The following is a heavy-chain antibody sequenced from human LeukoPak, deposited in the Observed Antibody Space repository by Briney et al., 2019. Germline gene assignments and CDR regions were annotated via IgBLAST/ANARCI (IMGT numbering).Heavy chain of an antibody. Sequence: ASVKVSCKASGGTFIGYAISWVRQAPGQGLEWMGGIIPIFGTANYAQKFQGRVTITADESTSTAYMELSSLRSEDTAVYYCARDGPLGSSGYYWHYWGQGTLVTVSS. CDR1: GGTFIGYA. CDR3: ARDGPLGSSGYYWHY. V-gene: IGHV1-69*13. J-gene: IGHJ4*02. CDR2: IIPIFGTA. D-gene: IGHD3-22*01.